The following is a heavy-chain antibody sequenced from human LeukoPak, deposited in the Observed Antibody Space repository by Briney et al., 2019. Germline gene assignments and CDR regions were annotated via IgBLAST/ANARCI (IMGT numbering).Heavy chain of an antibody. CDR2: ISSTSAYI. CDR1: GFALKGYS. V-gene: IGHV3-21*01. CDR3: ARANTYDSNYYYGMDV. Sequence: GGSLRLSCAGSGFALKGYSLSWVRQAPGKGLEWVSSISSTSAYIYYADSVKGRFTISRDNSKNTLYLQMNSLRAEDTAVYYCARANTYDSNYYYGMDVWGQGTTVTVSS. J-gene: IGHJ6*02. D-gene: IGHD5-12*01.